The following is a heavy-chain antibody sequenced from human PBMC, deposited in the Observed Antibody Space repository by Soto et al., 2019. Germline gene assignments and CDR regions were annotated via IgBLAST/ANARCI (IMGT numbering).Heavy chain of an antibody. V-gene: IGHV1-69*13. J-gene: IGHJ6*02. CDR3: ARGSASRSVVPAALHHGVDYYYGMDV. Sequence: ASVKVSCKASGGTFSSYAISWVRQAPGQGLEWMGGIIPIFGTANYAQKFQGRVTITADESTSTAYMELSSLRSEDTAVYYCARGSASRSVVPAALHHGVDYYYGMDVWGQGTTVTVSS. CDR2: IIPIFGTA. D-gene: IGHD2-2*02. CDR1: GGTFSSYA.